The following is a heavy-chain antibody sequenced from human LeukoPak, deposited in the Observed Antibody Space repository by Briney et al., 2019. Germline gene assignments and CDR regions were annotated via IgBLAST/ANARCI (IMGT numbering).Heavy chain of an antibody. D-gene: IGHD3-10*01. Sequence: SETLSLTCAVYGGSFSGYYWSWIRQPPGKGLEWIGEINHSGSTNYNPSLKSRVTISVDTSKNQFSLKLSSVTAADTAVYYCARSPTRGSGSPSFDYWGQGTLVTVSS. CDR2: INHSGST. CDR3: ARSPTRGSGSPSFDY. CDR1: GGSFSGYY. J-gene: IGHJ4*02. V-gene: IGHV4-34*01.